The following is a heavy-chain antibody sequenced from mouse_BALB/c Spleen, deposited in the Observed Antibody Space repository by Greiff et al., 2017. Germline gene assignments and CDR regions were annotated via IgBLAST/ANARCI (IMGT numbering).Heavy chain of an antibody. Sequence: QVQLQQSGPGLVQPSQSLSISCTVSGFSLTSYGVHWVRQSPGKGLEWLGVIWSGGSTDYNAAFISRLSISKDNSKSQVFFKMNSLQANDTAIYYCARNWGLRRGWYFDVWGAGTTVTVSS. CDR2: IWSGGST. CDR1: GFSLTSYG. D-gene: IGHD2-4*01. J-gene: IGHJ1*01. CDR3: ARNWGLRRGWYFDV. V-gene: IGHV2-2*02.